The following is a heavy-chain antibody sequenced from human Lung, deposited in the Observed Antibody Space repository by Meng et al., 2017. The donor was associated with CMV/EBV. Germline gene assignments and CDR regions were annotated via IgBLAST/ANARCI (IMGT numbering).Heavy chain of an antibody. CDR1: GFTFDDHA. CDR3: VRDRNYGVYLGADY. J-gene: IGHJ4*02. CDR2: ISWNSGNM. Sequence: SLKISCVAFGFTFDDHAMHWVRQAPGKGLEWVSGISWNSGNMGYADSVKGRFTISRDNAKNSLYLQMDNLGTEDTALYYCVRDRNYGVYLGADYWGQGTLVTVSS. D-gene: IGHD4-17*01. V-gene: IGHV3-9*01.